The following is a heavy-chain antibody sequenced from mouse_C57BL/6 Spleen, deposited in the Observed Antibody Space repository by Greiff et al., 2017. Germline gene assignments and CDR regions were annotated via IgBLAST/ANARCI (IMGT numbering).Heavy chain of an antibody. D-gene: IGHD2-5*01. Sequence: QVQLKQPGAELVMPGASVKLSCKASGYTFTSYWMHWVKQRPGQGLEWIGEIDPSDSYTNYNQKFKGKSTLTVDKSSSTAYMQLSSLTSEDSAVYYCARKGVYSNLYYFDYWGQGTTLTVSS. CDR1: GYTFTSYW. CDR3: ARKGVYSNLYYFDY. J-gene: IGHJ2*01. V-gene: IGHV1-69*01. CDR2: IDPSDSYT.